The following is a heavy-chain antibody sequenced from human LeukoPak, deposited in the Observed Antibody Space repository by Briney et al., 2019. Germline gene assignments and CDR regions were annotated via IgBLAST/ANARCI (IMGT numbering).Heavy chain of an antibody. J-gene: IGHJ4*02. V-gene: IGHV3-66*01. CDR1: GFTVSSSP. D-gene: IGHD5-18*01. Sequence: GGSLRLSCAASGFTVSSSPINWVRQAPGRGLEWVSVIYSGGSTYYADSVKGRFTISRDNSKNTLYLQMNSLRAEDTAVYYCARDRDTAAFDYWGQGTLVTVSS. CDR2: IYSGGST. CDR3: ARDRDTAAFDY.